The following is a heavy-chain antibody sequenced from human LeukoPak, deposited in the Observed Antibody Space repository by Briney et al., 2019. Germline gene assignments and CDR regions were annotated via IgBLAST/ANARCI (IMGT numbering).Heavy chain of an antibody. D-gene: IGHD2-15*01. V-gene: IGHV3-21*01. CDR1: GFTVTDNY. J-gene: IGHJ4*02. CDR2: ISSSSSYI. CDR3: ARVADTLLVEH. Sequence: GGSLRLSCAASGFTVTDNYMNWVRQAPGKGLEWVSSISSSSSYIYYADSVKGRFTISRDNAKNSLYLQMNSLRVDDTAVYYCARVADTLLVEHWGQGTLVAVSS.